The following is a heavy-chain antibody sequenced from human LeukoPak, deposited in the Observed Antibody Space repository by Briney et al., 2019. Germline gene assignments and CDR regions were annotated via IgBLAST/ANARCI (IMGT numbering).Heavy chain of an antibody. CDR3: ARGTYIAVAGTLHRFAGLYYYYYMDV. J-gene: IGHJ6*03. CDR2: INHSGST. Sequence: SETLSLTCAVYGGSFSGYYWSWIRQPPGKGLEWIGGINHSGSTNYNPSLKSRVTISVDTSKNQFSLKLSSVPAADTAVYYSARGTYIAVAGTLHRFAGLYYYYYMDVWGKGPTVTVSS. D-gene: IGHD6-19*01. V-gene: IGHV4-34*01. CDR1: GGSFSGYY.